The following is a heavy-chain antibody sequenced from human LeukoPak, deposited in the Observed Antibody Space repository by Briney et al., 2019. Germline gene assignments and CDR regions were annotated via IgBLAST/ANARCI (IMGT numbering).Heavy chain of an antibody. Sequence: SETLSLTCTVSGGSISSSSYFWGWIRQPPGKGLDWLWSIYYTGSTYYNPSLKSRVTISVDTSKNQFSLKLSSVTAADTAVYYCARISHSGSYYADYWGQGTLVTVSS. D-gene: IGHD1-26*01. CDR3: ARISHSGSYYADY. J-gene: IGHJ4*02. CDR2: IYYTGST. CDR1: GGSISSSSYF. V-gene: IGHV4-39*01.